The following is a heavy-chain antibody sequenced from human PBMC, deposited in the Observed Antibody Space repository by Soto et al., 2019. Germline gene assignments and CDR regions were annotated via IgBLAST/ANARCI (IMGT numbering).Heavy chain of an antibody. D-gene: IGHD3-3*01. V-gene: IGHV3-7*01. J-gene: IGHJ3*02. Sequence: WVANIKQDGSEKYYVDSVKGRFTISRDNAKNSLYLQMNSLRAEDTAVYYCAREEGEYDFWSGYHALGAFDIWGQGTMVTVSS. CDR3: AREEGEYDFWSGYHALGAFDI. CDR2: IKQDGSEK.